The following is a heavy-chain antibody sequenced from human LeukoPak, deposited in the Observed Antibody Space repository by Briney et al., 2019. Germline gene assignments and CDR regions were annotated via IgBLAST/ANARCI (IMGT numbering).Heavy chain of an antibody. D-gene: IGHD6-13*01. J-gene: IGHJ4*02. Sequence: GGSLRLSCAASGFTFSRYAMSWVRQAPGKGLEWVSAISGSGGSTYYADFAKGRFTISRDNSKHTVYMQMNSLRAEDTAVYYCAKAPIPAAGAYFDYGGQGTLVTVSS. CDR3: AKAPIPAAGAYFDY. CDR2: ISGSGGST. CDR1: GFTFSRYA. V-gene: IGHV3-23*01.